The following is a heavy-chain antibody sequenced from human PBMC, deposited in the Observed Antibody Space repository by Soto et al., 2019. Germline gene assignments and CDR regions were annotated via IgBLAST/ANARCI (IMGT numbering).Heavy chain of an antibody. J-gene: IGHJ4*02. V-gene: IGHV4-59*01. CDR3: ARAMRGSYLRYFDY. CDR2: IYYSGST. D-gene: IGHD1-26*01. CDR1: GGSISSYY. Sequence: QVQLQESGPGLVKPSETLSLTCTVSGGSISSYYWSWIRQPPGKGLEWIGYIYYSGSTNYNPSLKGRVTISVDTTKNQCSLKMSSVTAADTAVYYCARAMRGSYLRYFDYWGQGTLVTVSS.